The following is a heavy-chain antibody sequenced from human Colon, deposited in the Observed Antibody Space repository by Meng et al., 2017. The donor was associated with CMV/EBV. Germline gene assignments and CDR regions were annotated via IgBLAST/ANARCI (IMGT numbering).Heavy chain of an antibody. CDR1: GGSIGSYY. CDR2: IHTTDST. D-gene: IGHD1-1*01. CDR3: ARDTGTTGTGSLFDY. V-gene: IGHV4-4*07. J-gene: IGHJ4*02. Sequence: EQLQASVPGVVKTSETLFLTCTVSGGSIGSYYWNWMRQPDGKGLEWIGRIHTTDSTNYNHSLKSRVTISVDTSKNQFSLKLTSVTAADTAVYYCARDTGTTGTGSLFDYWGQGILVTVSS.